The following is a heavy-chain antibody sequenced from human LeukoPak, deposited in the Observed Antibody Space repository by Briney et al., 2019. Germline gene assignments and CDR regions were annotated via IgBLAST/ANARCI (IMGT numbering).Heavy chain of an antibody. J-gene: IGHJ4*02. CDR2: ISSNGGST. D-gene: IGHD2-2*01. Sequence: WVRQAPGKGLEYVSAISSNGGSTYYANSVKGRFTISRDNSKNTLYLQMGSLRAEDMAVYYCARDPREYCSSSTSCYGPLDYWGQGTLVTVSS. CDR3: ARDPREYCSSSTSCYGPLDY. V-gene: IGHV3-64*01.